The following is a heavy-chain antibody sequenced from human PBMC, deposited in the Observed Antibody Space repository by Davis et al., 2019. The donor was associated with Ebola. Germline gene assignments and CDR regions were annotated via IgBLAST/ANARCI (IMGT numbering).Heavy chain of an antibody. CDR1: GFTFSSYW. CDR2: INQDESQK. V-gene: IGHV3-7*01. CDR3: ARDTAVWSFDI. D-gene: IGHD2-21*01. J-gene: IGHJ3*02. Sequence: PGGSLRLSCAASGFTFSSYWMSWVRQAPGKGLEWVANINQDESQKSYVASLKGRFTISRDNAKKSLYLQMNSLRDEDTAVYYCARDTAVWSFDIWGQGTMVTVSS.